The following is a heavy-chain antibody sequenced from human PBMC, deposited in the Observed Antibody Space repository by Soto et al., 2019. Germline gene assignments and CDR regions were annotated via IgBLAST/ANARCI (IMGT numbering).Heavy chain of an antibody. J-gene: IGHJ4*02. D-gene: IGHD6-13*01. CDR3: AKDQGYSSSWYPHDY. CDR2: ISYDGSNK. Sequence: PGGSLRLSCAASGFTFSSYGMHWVRQAPGKGLEWVAVISYDGSNKYYADSVKGRFTISRDNSKNTLYLQMNSLRAEDTAVYYCAKDQGYSSSWYPHDYWGQGTLVTVSS. V-gene: IGHV3-30*18. CDR1: GFTFSSYG.